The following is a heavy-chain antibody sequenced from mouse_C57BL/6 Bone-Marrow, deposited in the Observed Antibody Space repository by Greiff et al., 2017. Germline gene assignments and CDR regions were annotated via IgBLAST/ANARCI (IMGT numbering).Heavy chain of an antibody. CDR3: TRFQGRRYAMDY. Sequence: EVQLQQSGTVLARPGASVKMSCKTSGYTFTSYWMHWVKQRPGQGLEWIGAIYPGNSDTSYNQKFKGKAKLTAVTSASTAYMELSSLTNEDSAVYYCTRFQGRRYAMDYWGQGTSVTVSS. CDR2: IYPGNSDT. J-gene: IGHJ4*01. V-gene: IGHV1-5*01. CDR1: GYTFTSYW.